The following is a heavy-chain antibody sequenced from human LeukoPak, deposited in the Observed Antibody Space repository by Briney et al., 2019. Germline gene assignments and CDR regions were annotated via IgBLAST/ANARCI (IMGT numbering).Heavy chain of an antibody. CDR1: GYTFTSYD. J-gene: IGHJ5*02. CDR2: MNPNSGNT. CDR3: ARSRYQYYQLLYGRRRNGYNWFDP. V-gene: IGHV1-8*01. Sequence: ASVKVSCKASGYTFTSYDINWVRQATGQGLEWMGWMNPNSGNTGYAQKFQGRVTMTRNTSISTAYMELSSLRSEDTAVYYCARSRYQYYQLLYGRRRNGYNWFDPWGQGTLVTVSS. D-gene: IGHD2-2*02.